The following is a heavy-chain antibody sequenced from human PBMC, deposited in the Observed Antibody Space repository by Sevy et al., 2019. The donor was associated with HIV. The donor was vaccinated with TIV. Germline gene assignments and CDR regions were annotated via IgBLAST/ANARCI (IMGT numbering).Heavy chain of an antibody. CDR3: ARAGKLTPNYDFWSGRRNYFDY. J-gene: IGHJ4*02. CDR2: IIPIFGTA. CDR1: GFTFSSYA. Sequence: GGSLRLSCAASGFTFSSYAMSWVRQAPGKGLEWVGGIIPIFGTANYAQKFQGRVTITADESTSTAYMELSRLRSEDTAVYYCARAGKLTPNYDFWSGRRNYFDYWGQGTLVTVSS. V-gene: IGHV1-69*01. D-gene: IGHD3-3*01.